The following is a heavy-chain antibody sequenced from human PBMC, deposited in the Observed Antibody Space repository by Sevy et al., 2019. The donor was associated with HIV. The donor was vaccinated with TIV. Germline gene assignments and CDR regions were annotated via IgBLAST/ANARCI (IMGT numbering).Heavy chain of an antibody. Sequence: ASVKVSCRASGYGFTGYYIHWVRQAPGQGLEWMGRINPISGATDDSQKFQGRVTMTRATSINTAYIDISRLRSDDTAVYYCARAPTDFWTGGMDVWGQWTVVTVSS. CDR3: ARAPTDFWTGGMDV. V-gene: IGHV1-2*06. J-gene: IGHJ6*02. D-gene: IGHD3-3*01. CDR1: GYGFTGYY. CDR2: INPISGAT.